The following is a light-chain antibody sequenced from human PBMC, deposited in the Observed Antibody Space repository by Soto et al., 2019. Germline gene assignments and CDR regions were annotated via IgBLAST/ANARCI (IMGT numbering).Light chain of an antibody. CDR2: GAS. CDR1: QIVSNNY. Sequence: EIVLTQSPGTLSLSPGEGATLSCRASQIVSNNYLAWYQQKPGQAPRLLVYGASRRATGIPDRFSGSGSGTDFTLTISRLEPEDFAVYYCQQYGNSLPWTFGQGTKVEI. CDR3: QQYGNSLPWT. J-gene: IGKJ1*01. V-gene: IGKV3-20*01.